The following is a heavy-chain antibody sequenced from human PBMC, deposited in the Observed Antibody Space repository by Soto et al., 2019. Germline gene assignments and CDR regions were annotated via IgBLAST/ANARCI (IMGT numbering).Heavy chain of an antibody. Sequence: PGGSLRLSCAASGFTFSSYAMSWVRQAPGKGLEWVSAISGSGGSTYYADSVKGRFTISRDNSKNTLYLQMNSLRAEDTAVYYCAKDTQTETIFGFDAFDIWGQGTMVTVSS. D-gene: IGHD3-3*01. CDR2: ISGSGGST. V-gene: IGHV3-23*01. CDR1: GFTFSSYA. J-gene: IGHJ3*02. CDR3: AKDTQTETIFGFDAFDI.